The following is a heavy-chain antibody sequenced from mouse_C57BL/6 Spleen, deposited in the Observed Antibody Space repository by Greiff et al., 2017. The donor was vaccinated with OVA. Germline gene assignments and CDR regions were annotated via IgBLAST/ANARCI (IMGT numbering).Heavy chain of an antibody. D-gene: IGHD1-2*01. J-gene: IGHJ2*01. V-gene: IGHV1-52*01. CDR2: IDPSDSET. Sequence: VQLQQPGAELVRPGSSVKLSCKASGYTFTSYWMHWVKQRPIQGLEWIGNIDPSDSETHYNQKFKDKATLTVDKSSSTAYMQLSSLTSEDSAVYYCARAGPITGIDYWGQGTTLTVSS. CDR1: GYTFTSYW. CDR3: ARAGPITGIDY.